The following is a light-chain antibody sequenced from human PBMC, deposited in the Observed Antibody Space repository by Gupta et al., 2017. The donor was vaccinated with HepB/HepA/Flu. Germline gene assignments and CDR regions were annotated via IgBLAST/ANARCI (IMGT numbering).Light chain of an antibody. J-gene: IGKJ1*01. Sequence: DIQMTQSPSSLSASVGDRVTITCRASQSIPNYLNWYQQKPGKAPYLLIYAASSLQSGVPSRFSGSGSGTDFTLTTSRLQPEDFATYYCHRRDSTRITFGQGTKVEIK. CDR2: AAS. CDR3: HRRDSTRIT. V-gene: IGKV1-39*01. CDR1: QSIPNY.